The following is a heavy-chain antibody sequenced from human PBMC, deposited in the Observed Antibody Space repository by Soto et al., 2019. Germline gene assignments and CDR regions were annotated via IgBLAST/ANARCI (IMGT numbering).Heavy chain of an antibody. CDR3: ARDHNWNDVWWFDP. Sequence: GGSLRLSCAASGFTFSSYGMHWVRQAPGKGLEWVAVIWYDGSNKYYADSVKGRFTISRDNSKNTLYLQMNSLRAEDTAVYYCARDHNWNDVWWFDPWGQGTLVTVSS. J-gene: IGHJ5*02. CDR1: GFTFSSYG. D-gene: IGHD1-1*01. V-gene: IGHV3-33*01. CDR2: IWYDGSNK.